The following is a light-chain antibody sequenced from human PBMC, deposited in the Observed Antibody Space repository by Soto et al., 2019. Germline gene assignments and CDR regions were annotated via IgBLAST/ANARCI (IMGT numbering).Light chain of an antibody. Sequence: QSVLTQPPSVSGAPGQRVTISCTGSSSNIDTNYYLHWYQQLLVTAPKLLIFCNITRPSGVPDRFSGSKSGTSASLAISWLQAEDYADYYCQSYDRSLSGSVFGGGPELTVL. J-gene: IGLJ3*02. CDR2: CNI. CDR3: QSYDRSLSGSV. CDR1: SSNIDTNYY. V-gene: IGLV1-40*01.